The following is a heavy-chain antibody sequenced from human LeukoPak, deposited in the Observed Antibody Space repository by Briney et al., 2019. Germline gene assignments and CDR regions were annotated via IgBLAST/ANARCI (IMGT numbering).Heavy chain of an antibody. CDR2: IKPDGSEK. V-gene: IGHV3-7*05. CDR1: GFIFSNYW. J-gene: IGHJ4*02. CDR3: ARHLIGDTNGYYLGTYEH. D-gene: IGHD3-22*01. Sequence: GGSLRLSCAASGFIFSNYWMSWVRQAPGKGPEWVANIKPDGSEKYYVDSVKGRFTISRDNAKNSLFLQMNSLRAEDTALYYCARHLIGDTNGYYLGTYEHWGQGSLVAVSS.